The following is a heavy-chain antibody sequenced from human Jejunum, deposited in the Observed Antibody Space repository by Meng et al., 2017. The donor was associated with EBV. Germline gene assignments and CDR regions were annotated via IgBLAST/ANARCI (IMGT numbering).Heavy chain of an antibody. CDR2: IDSDGSNT. D-gene: IGHD1-14*01. J-gene: IGHJ4*02. CDR3: ARGNHGPDY. Sequence: VASGGGLVQPGGSLRLSCAASGFSFSGYWMERVRQAPGKGLVWVSRIDSDGSNTNYADSVKGRFTISRDNAKNTLYLQMNSLRPEDTAVYYCARGNHGPDYWGQGTLVTVSS. V-gene: IGHV3-74*01. CDR1: GFSFSGYW.